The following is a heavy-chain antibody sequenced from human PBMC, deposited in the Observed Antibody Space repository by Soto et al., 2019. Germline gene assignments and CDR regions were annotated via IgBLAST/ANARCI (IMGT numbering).Heavy chain of an antibody. CDR3: ARPLETTVTIYNYYYYGMDV. V-gene: IGHV1-69*13. CDR1: GGTFSSYA. CDR2: FIPIFGTA. Sequence: ASVKVSCKASGGTFSSYAISWVRQAPGQGLELMGGFIPIFGTANYAQKFQGRVTITADESTSTAYLELSSLRFEDTAVYYFARPLETTVTIYNYYYYGMDVWGQGTTVTV. J-gene: IGHJ6*02. D-gene: IGHD4-4*01.